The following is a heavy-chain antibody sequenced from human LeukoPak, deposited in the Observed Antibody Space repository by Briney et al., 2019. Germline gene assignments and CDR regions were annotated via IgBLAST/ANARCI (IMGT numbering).Heavy chain of an antibody. J-gene: IGHJ6*03. CDR3: ARGRNEYCSGGSCYYYYYYMDV. CDR1: GHSISSYY. CDR2: IYYSGST. V-gene: IGHV4-59*12. D-gene: IGHD2-15*01. Sequence: SETLSLTCTVSGHSISSYYWSWIRQPPGKGLEWIGFIYYSGSTNYNPSLKSRVTISVDTSKNQFSLKLSSVTAADTAVYYCARGRNEYCSGGSCYYYYYYMDVWGKGTTVTVSS.